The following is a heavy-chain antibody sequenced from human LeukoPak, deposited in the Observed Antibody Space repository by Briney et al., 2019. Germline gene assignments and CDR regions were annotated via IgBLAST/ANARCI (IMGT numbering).Heavy chain of an antibody. CDR1: GYTFTTFD. J-gene: IGHJ4*02. D-gene: IGHD1-26*01. V-gene: IGHV1-8*01. CDR2: VNPNSGNT. Sequence: ASVKVSCKASGYTFTTFDINWVRQATGQGLEWMGWVNPNSGNTGYAQKFQGRVTMTEDTSTDTAYMELSSLRSEDTAVYYCATLGSLPNFDYWGQGTLVTVSS. CDR3: ATLGSLPNFDY.